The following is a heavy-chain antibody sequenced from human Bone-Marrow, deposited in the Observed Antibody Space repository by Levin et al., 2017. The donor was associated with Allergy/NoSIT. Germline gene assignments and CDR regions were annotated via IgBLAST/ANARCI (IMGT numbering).Heavy chain of an antibody. J-gene: IGHJ6*02. CDR3: ARDPERSSSSPNYYYGMDV. CDR2: ISSSGSTI. Sequence: GGSLRLSCAASGFTFSDYYMSWIRQAPGKGLEWVSYISSSGSTIYYADSVKGRFTISRDNAKNSLYLQMNSLRAEDTAVYYCARDPERSSSSPNYYYGMDVWGQGTTVTVSS. CDR1: GFTFSDYY. D-gene: IGHD6-6*01. V-gene: IGHV3-11*01.